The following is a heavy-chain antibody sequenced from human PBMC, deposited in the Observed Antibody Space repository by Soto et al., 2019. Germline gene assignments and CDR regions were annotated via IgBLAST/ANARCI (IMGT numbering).Heavy chain of an antibody. J-gene: IGHJ4*02. D-gene: IGHD2-2*01. Sequence: PGGSLRLSCAASGFTFSSYAMGWVRQGPGKGLEWVSAISGSGGSTYYADSVKGRFTISRDNSKNTLYLQMNSLRAEDTAVYYCANLPWGVVVPARGPKAFDYWGQGTLVTVSS. CDR3: ANLPWGVVVPARGPKAFDY. CDR2: ISGSGGST. CDR1: GFTFSSYA. V-gene: IGHV3-23*01.